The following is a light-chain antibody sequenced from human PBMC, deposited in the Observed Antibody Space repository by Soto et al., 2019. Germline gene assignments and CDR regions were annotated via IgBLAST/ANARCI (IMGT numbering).Light chain of an antibody. Sequence: EIVLTQSPGTLSLSPGERATLSCRASQSVSSSYLAWYQQKPGQAPRLLIYGASSRATDIADRFSGSGSGTDFTLTISRMEPEDFGVYYCQQYGSSLFTFGPGTKVDIK. CDR3: QQYGSSLFT. CDR1: QSVSSSY. CDR2: GAS. J-gene: IGKJ3*01. V-gene: IGKV3-20*01.